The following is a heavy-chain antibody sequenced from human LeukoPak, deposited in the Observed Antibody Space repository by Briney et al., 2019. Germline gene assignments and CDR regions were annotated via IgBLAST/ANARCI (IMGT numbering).Heavy chain of an antibody. D-gene: IGHD3-9*01. J-gene: IGHJ4*02. CDR2: ISPRNVNT. CDR3: ARDLNYVTLGYNILADVGYYFDY. Sequence: APVKVSCKTSGYTFTIYGASWGPQAPGRGLQWLRWISPRNVNTAYAKDLQGRVTMTTDTSTTTAYLELRSLRSDDTAIYYCARDLNYVTLGYNILADVGYYFDYWGQGSLVTVSS. CDR1: GYTFTIYG. V-gene: IGHV1-18*01.